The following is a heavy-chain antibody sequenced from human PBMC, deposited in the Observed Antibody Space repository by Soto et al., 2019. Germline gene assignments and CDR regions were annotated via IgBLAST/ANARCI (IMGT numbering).Heavy chain of an antibody. V-gene: IGHV4-39*01. CDR1: GGSISGSSYY. J-gene: IGHJ6*02. CDR3: ARPWLNYYDHGMDV. Sequence: PSETLSLTCTVSGGSISGSSYYWGWIRQPPGKGLEWIGSIYYSGSTYYNPSLKSRVTISVDTSKNQFSLKLSSVTAADTAVYYCARPWLNYYDHGMDVWGQGTTVTVSS. CDR2: IYYSGST. D-gene: IGHD5-12*01.